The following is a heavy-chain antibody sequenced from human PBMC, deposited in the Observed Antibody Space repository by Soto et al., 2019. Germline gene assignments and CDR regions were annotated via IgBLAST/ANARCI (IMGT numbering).Heavy chain of an antibody. CDR1: GGTFSSYA. D-gene: IGHD6-13*01. J-gene: IGHJ6*02. CDR3: ARVFTAAAGKIYYYYGMDV. V-gene: IGHV1-69*13. Sequence: SSVKVSCKASGGTFSSYAISWVRQAPGQGLEWMGGIIPIFGTANYAQKFQGRVTITADESTSTAYMELSSLRSEDTAVYYCARVFTAAAGKIYYYYGMDVWGQGTTVTVSS. CDR2: IIPIFGTA.